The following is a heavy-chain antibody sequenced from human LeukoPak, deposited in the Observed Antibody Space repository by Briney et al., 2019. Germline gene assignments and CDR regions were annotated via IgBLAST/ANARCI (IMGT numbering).Heavy chain of an antibody. CDR1: GGSFSGYY. CDR3: ARSLYYYGSDSFDI. D-gene: IGHD3-10*01. CDR2: INHSGST. Sequence: SETLSLTCGVYGGSFSGYYWSWIRQPPGKGLEWIGEINHSGSTNYNPSLKSRLTTSVDTSKNQFSLKLSSVTAADTAVYYCARSLYYYGSDSFDIWGQGTMVTVSS. J-gene: IGHJ3*02. V-gene: IGHV4-34*01.